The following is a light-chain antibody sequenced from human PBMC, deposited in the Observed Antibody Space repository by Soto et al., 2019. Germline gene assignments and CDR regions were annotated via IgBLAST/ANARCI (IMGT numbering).Light chain of an antibody. CDR2: DVT. CDR1: SSDVGGYNY. V-gene: IGLV2-14*03. CDR3: CSYTSDTTGV. Sequence: QSVLTQPASVSGSPGQSIAISCTGTSSDVGGYNYVSWYQQHPGKAPKLMIYDVTTRPSGVSNRFSGSKSGNTAALTISGLQAEDEADYYCCSYTSDTTGVFGTGTKLTVL. J-gene: IGLJ1*01.